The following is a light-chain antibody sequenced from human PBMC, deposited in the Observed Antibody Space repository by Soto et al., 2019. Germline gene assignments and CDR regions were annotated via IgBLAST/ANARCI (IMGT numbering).Light chain of an antibody. CDR2: DVS. Sequence: QSVLTQPASVSGSPGQSIAISCSGTSSDIGSYNYVSWYQQHPGKVPKLMIYDVSNRPSGVSNRFSGSKSGNTAFLTISGLQAEDEADYYCSSYTIISTYVFGTGTKVTVL. CDR1: SSDIGSYNY. J-gene: IGLJ1*01. V-gene: IGLV2-14*01. CDR3: SSYTIISTYV.